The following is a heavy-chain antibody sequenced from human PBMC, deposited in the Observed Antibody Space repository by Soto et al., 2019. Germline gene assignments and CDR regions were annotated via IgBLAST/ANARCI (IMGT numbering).Heavy chain of an antibody. D-gene: IGHD2-2*02. CDR2: ISSSSSYI. Sequence: GGSLRLSCAASGFTFSSYSMNWVRQAPGKGLEWVSSISSSSSYIYYADSVKGRFTISRDNAKNSLYLQMNSLRAEDTAVYYCARDGDGYCSSTSCYTNFYYWGQGTLVTVSS. CDR3: ARDGDGYCSSTSCYTNFYY. CDR1: GFTFSSYS. J-gene: IGHJ4*02. V-gene: IGHV3-21*01.